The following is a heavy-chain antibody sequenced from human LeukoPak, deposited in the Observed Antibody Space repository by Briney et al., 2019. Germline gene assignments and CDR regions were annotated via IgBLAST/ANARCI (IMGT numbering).Heavy chain of an antibody. J-gene: IGHJ4*02. Sequence: SETLSLTCTVSGGSISRYYWTWIRQPPGKGLEWIGYIYYSGSTNYNPSLKSRVTISVDTSKNQFPRNLNSVTAADTAVYYCARGNGYGSGSYNYWGQGTLVTASS. CDR3: ARGNGYGSGSYNY. CDR2: IYYSGST. V-gene: IGHV4-59*01. D-gene: IGHD3-10*01. CDR1: GGSISRYY.